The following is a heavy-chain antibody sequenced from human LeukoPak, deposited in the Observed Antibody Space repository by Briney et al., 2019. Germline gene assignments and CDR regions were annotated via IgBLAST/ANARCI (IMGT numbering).Heavy chain of an antibody. CDR2: IGSNGGDK. CDR3: ARDLNGDEDFDY. J-gene: IGHJ4*02. Sequence: GGSLRLSCAVSGFTFSSYAINWVRQAPGKGLEWLSYIGSNGGDKLYADSVKGRFTISRDDAKNSVYLQMNSLRDEDTALYYCARDLNGDEDFDYWGQGTLVTVSS. V-gene: IGHV3-48*03. D-gene: IGHD2-8*01. CDR1: GFTFSSYA.